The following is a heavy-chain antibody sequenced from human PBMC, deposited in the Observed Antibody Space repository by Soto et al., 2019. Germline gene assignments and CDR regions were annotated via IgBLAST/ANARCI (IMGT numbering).Heavy chain of an antibody. J-gene: IGHJ4*02. CDR1: GFTFSSYW. V-gene: IGHV3-30*18. CDR2: ISYDGSNK. D-gene: IGHD5-18*01. CDR3: AKDTTAMDTCFDY. Sequence: GGSLRLSCSASGFTFSSYWMSWVRQAPGKGLEWVAVISYDGSNKYYADSVKGRFTISRDNSKNTLYLQMNSLRAEDTAVYYCAKDTTAMDTCFDYWGQGTLVTVSS.